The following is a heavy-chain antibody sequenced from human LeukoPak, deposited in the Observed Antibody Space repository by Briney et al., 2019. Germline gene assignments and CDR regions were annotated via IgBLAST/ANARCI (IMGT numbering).Heavy chain of an antibody. J-gene: IGHJ4*02. CDR3: ASGPYPAAGTDHQFDY. CDR1: GASISSYY. V-gene: IGHV4-59*01. D-gene: IGHD6-13*01. CDR2: IYYSVST. Sequence: PSETLSLTCTVSGASISSYYWSWIRQPPGKGLEWIGYIYYSVSTKYNPSLKSRVTISVDTSKNQFSLKVSSVTAEDTAVYYCASGPYPAAGTDHQFDYWGQGTLATVSS.